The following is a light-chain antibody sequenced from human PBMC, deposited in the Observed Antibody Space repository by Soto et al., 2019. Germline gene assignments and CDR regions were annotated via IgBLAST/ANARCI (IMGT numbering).Light chain of an antibody. Sequence: SYELTQPPSVSVAPGKTARITCGGNNIGSKSAHWYQQKPGQAPVLVIYYDSERPSGIPERFSGSNSGNTATLTISRVEAGDEADYYCRGWDSRSDPYVFGTGTKVTVL. CDR3: RGWDSRSDPYV. J-gene: IGLJ1*01. CDR2: YDS. CDR1: NIGSKS. V-gene: IGLV3-21*04.